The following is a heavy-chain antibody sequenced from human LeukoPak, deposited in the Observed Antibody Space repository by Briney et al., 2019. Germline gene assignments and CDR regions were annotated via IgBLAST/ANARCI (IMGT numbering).Heavy chain of an antibody. CDR1: GGSISSYY. Sequence: SETLSLTCTVSGGSISSYYWSWIRQPPGKGLEWIGYIYYSGSTNYYPSLKSRVTISVDTSKNQFSLKLSSETAADTAVYYCARHGDYYDSSGYYYVLNAFDIWGQGTMVTVSS. J-gene: IGHJ3*02. CDR2: IYYSGST. CDR3: ARHGDYYDSSGYYYVLNAFDI. D-gene: IGHD3-22*01. V-gene: IGHV4-59*08.